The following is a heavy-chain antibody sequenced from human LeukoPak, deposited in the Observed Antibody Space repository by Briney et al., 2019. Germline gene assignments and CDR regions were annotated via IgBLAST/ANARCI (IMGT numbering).Heavy chain of an antibody. CDR2: VYASGST. J-gene: IGHJ5*02. V-gene: IGHV4-4*07. Sequence: TSETLSLTCTVSGGSISGYYWSWIHHPAGKGLEWIGRVYASGSTHYNPSVKSRVTMSVDASRNQFSLKLSSVTAADTAVYFCARDIGYCTSANWYGRFNWFDPWGQGTLVTVSS. CDR1: GGSISGYY. CDR3: ARDIGYCTSANWYGRFNWFDP. D-gene: IGHD2-2*01.